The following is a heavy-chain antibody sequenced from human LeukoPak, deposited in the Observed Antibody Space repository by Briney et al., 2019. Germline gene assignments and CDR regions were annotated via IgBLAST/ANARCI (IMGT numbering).Heavy chain of an antibody. Sequence: PGRSLRLSCAASAFTFSSYGMHWVRQARCKWLEWVAVIADDGSNKYYADSVEGRLTIFRDNSKNTLYLQMNSLRAEDTAVYYCAKGDVTGYYYGVFDYWGQGTLVTVSS. CDR3: AKGDVTGYYYGVFDY. D-gene: IGHD3-9*01. CDR1: AFTFSSYG. V-gene: IGHV3-30*18. CDR2: IADDGSNK. J-gene: IGHJ4*02.